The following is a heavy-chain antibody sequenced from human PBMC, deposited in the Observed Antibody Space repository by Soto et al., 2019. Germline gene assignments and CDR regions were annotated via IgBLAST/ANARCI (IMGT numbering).Heavy chain of an antibody. CDR2: ISYDGSNK. V-gene: IGHV3-30*18. Sequence: QVQLVESGGGVVQPGRSLRLSCAASGFTFSSYGMHWVRQAPGKGLEWVAVISYDGSNKYYADSVKGRFTISRDNSKNTLYLQMNSLRAEDTAVYYCAKDHGVGATTACDYWGQGTLVTVSS. J-gene: IGHJ4*02. D-gene: IGHD1-26*01. CDR3: AKDHGVGATTACDY. CDR1: GFTFSSYG.